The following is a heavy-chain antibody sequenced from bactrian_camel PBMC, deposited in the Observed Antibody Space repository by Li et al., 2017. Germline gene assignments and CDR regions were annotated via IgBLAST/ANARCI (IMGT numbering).Heavy chain of an antibody. J-gene: IGHJ4*01. CDR2: IRTDGTT. CDR1: IFPDDYED. Sequence: HVQLVETGGGSVEAGGSQRLSCTGSIFPDDYEDMGWYRQAPGNECELVSRIRTDGTTYYIDSVKGRFTISLDSAKNTVYLRMDSLKPEDTAMYYCAADTRSWTTIQNLGDASRYEYWGQGTQVTVS. CDR3: AADTRSWTTIQNLGDASRYEY. V-gene: IGHV3S63*01. D-gene: IGHD2*01.